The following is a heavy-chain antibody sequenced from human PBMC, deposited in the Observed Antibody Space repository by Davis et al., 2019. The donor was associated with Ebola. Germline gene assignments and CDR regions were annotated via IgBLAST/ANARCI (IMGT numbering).Heavy chain of an antibody. CDR1: GYNFRSFW. CDR2: IYPGDSDA. J-gene: IGHJ5*02. CDR3: ARAGSAYGRGWFDP. Sequence: GESLKISCKTSGYNFRSFWIGWVRQLPGRGLEWMGIIYPGDSDARYTPSFQGQVTMSVDRSTATAYLQWSSLKASDTAMYYCARAGSAYGRGWFDPWGQGTLVTVSS. V-gene: IGHV5-51*01. D-gene: IGHD6-25*01.